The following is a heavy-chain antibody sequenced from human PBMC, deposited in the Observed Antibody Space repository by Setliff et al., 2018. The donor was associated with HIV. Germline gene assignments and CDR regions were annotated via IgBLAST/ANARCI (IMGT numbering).Heavy chain of an antibody. D-gene: IGHD3-10*01. Sequence: PGGSLRLSCSTSGFTFSNYAMHWVRQAPGKGLEYVSSISTNGDSTSYADSVKGRFTISRDNSKNTLYLQMSSLRTEDTAVYYCARARTGVTMVRGAMSFWGQGTLVTVSS. J-gene: IGHJ4*02. CDR1: GFTFSNYA. CDR3: ARARTGVTMVRGAMSF. V-gene: IGHV3-64D*09. CDR2: ISTNGDST.